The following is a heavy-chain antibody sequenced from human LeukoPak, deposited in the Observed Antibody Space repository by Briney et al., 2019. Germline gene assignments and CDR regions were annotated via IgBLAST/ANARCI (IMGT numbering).Heavy chain of an antibody. CDR2: IYTSGST. CDR1: GGSISSGSYY. V-gene: IGHV4-61*02. Sequence: SETLSLTCTVSGGSISSGSYYWSWIRQPAGKGLEWIGRIYTSGSTNYNPSLKSRVTISLDTSKNQCSLKLRSVTAADTAVYYCARGIYYYGSGSLNWFDPWGQGTLVTVSS. J-gene: IGHJ5*02. CDR3: ARGIYYYGSGSLNWFDP. D-gene: IGHD3-10*01.